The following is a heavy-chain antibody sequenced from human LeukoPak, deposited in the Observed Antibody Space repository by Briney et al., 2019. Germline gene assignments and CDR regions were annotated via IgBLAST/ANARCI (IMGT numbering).Heavy chain of an antibody. CDR1: GFTFSSYA. J-gene: IGHJ1*01. V-gene: IGHV3-23*01. Sequence: GGSLRLSCAASGFTFSSYAMSWVRQAPGKGLEWVSTMSGSGGSTDYGDSVKGRFTISRDNANNTLYLQMNSLRAEDTAIYYCAKLYYYDSSGFYSTYFQDWGQGTLVTVSS. CDR2: MSGSGGST. D-gene: IGHD3-22*01. CDR3: AKLYYYDSSGFYSTYFQD.